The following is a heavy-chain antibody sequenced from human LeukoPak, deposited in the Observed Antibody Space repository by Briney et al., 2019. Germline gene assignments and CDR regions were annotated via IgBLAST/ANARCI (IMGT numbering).Heavy chain of an antibody. CDR1: GFTFSSYA. J-gene: IGHJ4*02. CDR2: ISYDGSNK. Sequence: PGRSLRLSCSASGFTFSSYAMHWVRQAPGKGLEWVAVISYDGSNKYYADSVKGRYTISRDNSKNTLYLQMNSLRAEDTAVYYCARGRDEGYFDYWGQGTLVTVSS. V-gene: IGHV3-30-3*01. CDR3: ARGRDEGYFDY.